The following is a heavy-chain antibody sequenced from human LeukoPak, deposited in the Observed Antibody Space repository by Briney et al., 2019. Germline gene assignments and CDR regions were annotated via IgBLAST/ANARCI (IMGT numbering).Heavy chain of an antibody. D-gene: IGHD3-22*01. V-gene: IGHV3-23*01. CDR3: TKGHYGSRPNCHWFDP. J-gene: IGHJ5*02. CDR1: GFTFSTYA. Sequence: GGSLRLSCAASGFTFSTYAASWVRQAPGKGLEWVSAITGSGGSTYYADSVKGRFTISRDNSKNTFYLQMNSLRAEDTAVYYCTKGHYGSRPNCHWFDPWGQGTLVTVSS. CDR2: ITGSGGST.